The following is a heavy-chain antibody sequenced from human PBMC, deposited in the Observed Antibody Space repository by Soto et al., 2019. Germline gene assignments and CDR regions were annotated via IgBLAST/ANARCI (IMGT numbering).Heavy chain of an antibody. V-gene: IGHV3-15*07. Sequence: EVQLVESGGGLVKPGGSPRLSCAASGFSISNAWMHWVRQAPGKGLEWVGRVKSKADGGTADYAAPVKGRFTISRDDSKNTQYLQMNSLKMEDTAVYYCNTYPDFWGGHTPLWGQGTLVTVSS. CDR3: NTYPDFWGGHTPL. J-gene: IGHJ4*02. CDR2: VKSKADGGTA. D-gene: IGHD3-3*01. CDR1: GFSISNAW.